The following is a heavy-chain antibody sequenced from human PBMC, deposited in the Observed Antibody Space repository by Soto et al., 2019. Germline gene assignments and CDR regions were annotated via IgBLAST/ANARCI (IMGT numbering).Heavy chain of an antibody. V-gene: IGHV2-5*02. CDR3: AHLPRDDRVANDHFDY. CDR2: IYWDDDK. CDR1: GFSLSTSGVG. D-gene: IGHD1-1*01. Sequence: QITLKESGPTLVKPTQTLTLTCTFSGFSLSTSGVGVGWIRQPPGKALEWRALIYWDDDKRYSPSLKSRLTITKDTSKTPVVLTMTNMDPVDTATYYCAHLPRDDRVANDHFDYWGQGTLVTVSS. J-gene: IGHJ4*02.